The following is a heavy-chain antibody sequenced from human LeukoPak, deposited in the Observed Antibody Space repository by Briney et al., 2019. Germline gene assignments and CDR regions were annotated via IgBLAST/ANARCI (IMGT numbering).Heavy chain of an antibody. V-gene: IGHV4-38-2*02. CDR2: IYHSGST. Sequence: PSETLSLTCTVSGYSISSGYYWGWIRQPPGKGLEWIGSIYHSGSTYYNPSLKSRVTISVDTSKNQFSLKLSSVTAADTAVYYCARSPAVVTNYFDYWGQGTLVTVSS. CDR1: GYSISSGYY. J-gene: IGHJ4*02. CDR3: ARSPAVVTNYFDY. D-gene: IGHD4-23*01.